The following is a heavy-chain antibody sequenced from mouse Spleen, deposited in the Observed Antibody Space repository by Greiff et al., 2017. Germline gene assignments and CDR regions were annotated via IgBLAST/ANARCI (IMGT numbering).Heavy chain of an antibody. Sequence: DVHLVESGEGLVKPGGSLKLSCAASGFTFSSYAMSWVRQTPEKRLEWVAYISSGGDYIYYADTVKGRFTISRDNARNTLYLQMSSLKSEDTAMYYCTREGDGYYVGDYWGQGTTLTVSS. D-gene: IGHD2-3*01. CDR2: ISSGGDYI. CDR3: TREGDGYYVGDY. V-gene: IGHV5-9-1*02. CDR1: GFTFSSYA. J-gene: IGHJ2*01.